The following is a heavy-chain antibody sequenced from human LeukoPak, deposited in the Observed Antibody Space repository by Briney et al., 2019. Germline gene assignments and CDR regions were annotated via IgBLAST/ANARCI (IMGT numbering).Heavy chain of an antibody. CDR2: IKEDGTET. CDR3: AKEGRSLQTY. J-gene: IGHJ4*02. D-gene: IGHD5-24*01. V-gene: IGHV3-7*03. CDR1: GLTFTDYW. Sequence: GGSLRLPCAVSGLTFTDYWMSWVRLAPGKGLEWVANIKEDGTETYYVDSVKGRFTISRDNAKNSLYLQMNSLRVEDTAVYYCAKEGRSLQTYWGQGTLVTVSS.